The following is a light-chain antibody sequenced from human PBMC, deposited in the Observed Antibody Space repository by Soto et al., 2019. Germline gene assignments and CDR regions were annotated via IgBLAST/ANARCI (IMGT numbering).Light chain of an antibody. CDR3: QQRSDWPRA. CDR2: DAS. V-gene: IGKV3-11*01. J-gene: IGKJ1*01. CDR1: QSLGTY. Sequence: IVLTQSPATLSLSPGDRATLSCRASQSLGTYLVWYQQKPGQAPRLLIYDASKRATGIPARFSGSGSGTDYTLTISSLEPEDFAVYYCQQRSDWPRAFGQGTKVEIK.